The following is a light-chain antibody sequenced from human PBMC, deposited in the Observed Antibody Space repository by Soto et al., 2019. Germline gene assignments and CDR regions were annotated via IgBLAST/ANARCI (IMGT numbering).Light chain of an antibody. CDR2: DDS. CDR3: QFWDRSSAHYV. Sequence: SDELTHPPSVSVAPGQTARITCGGNNIVIKSVHWYQQKPGQAPVLVVYDDSDRPSGIPERFSGSNSGNTATLTISRVEDLDEADYYCQFWDRSSAHYVFGTGTNVTV. CDR1: NIVIKS. J-gene: IGLJ1*01. V-gene: IGLV3-21*02.